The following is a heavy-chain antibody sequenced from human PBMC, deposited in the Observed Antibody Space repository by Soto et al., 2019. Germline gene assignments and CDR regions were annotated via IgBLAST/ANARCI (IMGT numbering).Heavy chain of an antibody. D-gene: IGHD6-19*01. Sequence: GGSLRLSCVACPVTFSYDCIHWVRLTPCKGLEWVAVIWHDGSSVYYADSVNGRFTISRDNSKNTLYLEMNSLRDEDTGVYFSARDTRIAVADEGAFDSWGQGNLFTVSS. V-gene: IGHV3-33*01. CDR1: PVTFSYDC. J-gene: IGHJ4*02. CDR2: IWHDGSSV. CDR3: ARDTRIAVADEGAFDS.